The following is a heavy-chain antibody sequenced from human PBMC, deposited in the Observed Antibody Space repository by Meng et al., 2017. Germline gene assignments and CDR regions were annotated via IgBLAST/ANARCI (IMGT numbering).Heavy chain of an antibody. J-gene: IGHJ4*02. V-gene: IGHV3-23*01. Sequence: GESLKISCAASGFTFSSYAMSWVRQAPGKGLEWVSAISGSGGSTYYADSVKGRFTISRDNSKNTLYLQMNSLRAEDTAGYYCARDLPGAGITISAFDYWGQGTLVTVSS. CDR1: GFTFSSYA. CDR3: ARDLPGAGITISAFDY. CDR2: ISGSGGST. D-gene: IGHD3-9*01.